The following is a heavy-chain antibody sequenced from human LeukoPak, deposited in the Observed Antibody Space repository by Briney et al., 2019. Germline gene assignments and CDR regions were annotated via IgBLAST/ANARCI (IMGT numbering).Heavy chain of an antibody. CDR1: GFTFNTYG. D-gene: IGHD3-9*01. V-gene: IGHV3-23*01. Sequence: GGTLRLSCAASGFTFNTYGMSWVRQAPGKGLEWVSGISGSGGATYYADSVKGRFTISRDDPHNTLYLQMNSLRAEDTAVYYCARVLRYFDWDNWFDPWGQGTLVTVSS. CDR2: ISGSGGAT. J-gene: IGHJ5*02. CDR3: ARVLRYFDWDNWFDP.